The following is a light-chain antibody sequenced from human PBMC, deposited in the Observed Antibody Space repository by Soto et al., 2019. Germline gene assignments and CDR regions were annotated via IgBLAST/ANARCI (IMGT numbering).Light chain of an antibody. J-gene: IGLJ1*01. CDR2: GVT. CDR3: SSYTSGSSHYV. Sequence: QSALTQPASVSGSPGQSITISCTGTSSDVGAYYSVSWYQHHPGKAPKLIIYGVTNRPSGVSNRFAGSKSGHTASLTISGLQAEDEADYHCSSYTSGSSHYVFGTVTKVTVL. CDR1: SSDVGAYYS. V-gene: IGLV2-14*01.